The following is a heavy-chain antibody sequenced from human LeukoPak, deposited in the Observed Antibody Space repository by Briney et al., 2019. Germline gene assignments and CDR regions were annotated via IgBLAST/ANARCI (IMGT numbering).Heavy chain of an antibody. CDR2: ISGSGGST. J-gene: IGHJ4*02. CDR3: ASDRIAAAGSDY. CDR1: GFTFSSYA. D-gene: IGHD6-13*01. V-gene: IGHV3-23*01. Sequence: GGSLRLSCAASGFTFSSYAMSWVRQATGKGLEWVSAISGSGGSTYYADSVKGRFTISRDNSKNTLYLQMNSLRAEDTAVYYCASDRIAAAGSDYWGQGTLVTVSS.